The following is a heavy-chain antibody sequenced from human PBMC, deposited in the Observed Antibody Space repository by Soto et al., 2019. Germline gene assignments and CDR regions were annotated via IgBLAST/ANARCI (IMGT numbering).Heavy chain of an antibody. Sequence: QITLKESGPTVVKPTQTLTLTCTFSFFSLDTSGVGVGWIRQPPGKALEWLALIYWDDDKRYNPSLKSRLTITNDTATIPVVLTITNVDPVHTATYYCALRPREYSGYLLGGYVDYWCQGTLVTVSS. V-gene: IGHV2-5*02. CDR2: IYWDDDK. CDR1: FFSLDTSGVG. J-gene: IGHJ4*02. CDR3: ALRPREYSGYLLGGYVDY. D-gene: IGHD5-12*01.